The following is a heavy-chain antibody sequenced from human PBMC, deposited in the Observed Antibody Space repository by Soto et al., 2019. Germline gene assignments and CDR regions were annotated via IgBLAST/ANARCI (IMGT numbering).Heavy chain of an antibody. CDR2: IWYDGSNK. Sequence: PGGSLRLSCAASGFTFSSYGMHWVRQAPGKGLEWVAVIWYDGSNKYYADSVKGRFTIPRDNSKNTLYLQMNSLRAEDTAVYYCARDPYYDSSGYSGLDYWGQGTLVTVSS. V-gene: IGHV3-33*01. CDR1: GFTFSSYG. D-gene: IGHD3-22*01. CDR3: ARDPYYDSSGYSGLDY. J-gene: IGHJ4*02.